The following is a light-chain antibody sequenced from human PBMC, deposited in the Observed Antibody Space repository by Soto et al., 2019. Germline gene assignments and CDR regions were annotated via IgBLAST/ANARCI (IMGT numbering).Light chain of an antibody. CDR1: SSDVDGYNY. CDR2: DVS. J-gene: IGLJ3*02. Sequence: QSALTQPASVSGSPGQSITISCTGTSSDVDGYNYVSWYQQHPGKAPKLMIYDVSNRPSGVSNRFSGSKSGNTASLTISGLQAEDEADYYCSSYTSSSPLLFGGGTKLTVL. V-gene: IGLV2-14*01. CDR3: SSYTSSSPLL.